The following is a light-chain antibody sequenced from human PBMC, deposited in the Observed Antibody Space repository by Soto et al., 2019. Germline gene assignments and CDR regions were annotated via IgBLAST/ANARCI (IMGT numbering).Light chain of an antibody. J-gene: IGKJ5*01. Sequence: DIQMTQSPSSVSASVGDGVTITCRASQGISGWLAWYQQKPGKAPKLLIYAASTLQSGVPSRFTGSESGTDFTLTISSLQPEDSATYYCQQASDFPLTFGQGTRLEIE. CDR2: AAS. V-gene: IGKV1-12*01. CDR1: QGISGW. CDR3: QQASDFPLT.